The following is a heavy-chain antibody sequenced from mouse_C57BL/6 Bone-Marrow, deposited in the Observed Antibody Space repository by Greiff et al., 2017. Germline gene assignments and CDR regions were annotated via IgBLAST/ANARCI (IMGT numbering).Heavy chain of an antibody. CDR3: ASGSTMVTTGFAY. CDR1: GYSFTGYY. Sequence: EVQLQQSGPELVKPGASVKISCKASGYSFTGYYMNWVKQSPEKSLEWIGEINPSTGGTTYNQKFKAKATLTVDKSSSTAYMQLTRLTSEDSAVYDCASGSTMVTTGFAYWGQGTLVTVSA. CDR2: INPSTGGT. V-gene: IGHV1-42*01. D-gene: IGHD2-2*01. J-gene: IGHJ3*01.